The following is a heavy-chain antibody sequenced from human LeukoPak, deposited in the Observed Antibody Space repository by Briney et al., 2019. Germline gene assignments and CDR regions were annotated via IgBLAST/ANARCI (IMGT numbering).Heavy chain of an antibody. J-gene: IGHJ4*02. CDR2: IHKAGTES. V-gene: IGHV3-7*01. CDR3: ARVGTWELQRVFEY. Sequence: GGSLRLSCAASGFTFTDYWMTWVRQVPGKGLEWVANIHKAGTESYYVDSVKGRFAISRDNAKNSLYLQLSSLRVDDTAVYYCARVGTWELQRVFEYWGQGTLVTVSS. D-gene: IGHD1-26*01. CDR1: GFTFTDYW.